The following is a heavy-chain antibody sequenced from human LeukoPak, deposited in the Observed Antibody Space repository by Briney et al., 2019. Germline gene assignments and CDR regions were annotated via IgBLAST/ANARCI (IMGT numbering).Heavy chain of an antibody. Sequence: PSETLSLTCAVYGGSFSGYYWSWIRQPPGKGLEWIGEINHSGSTNYNPSLKSRVTISVDTSKNQFSLKLSSVTAADTAVYYCARGHNDFWSGPSKFDPWGQGTLVTVSS. CDR3: ARGHNDFWSGPSKFDP. D-gene: IGHD3-3*01. V-gene: IGHV4-34*01. J-gene: IGHJ5*02. CDR1: GGSFSGYY. CDR2: INHSGST.